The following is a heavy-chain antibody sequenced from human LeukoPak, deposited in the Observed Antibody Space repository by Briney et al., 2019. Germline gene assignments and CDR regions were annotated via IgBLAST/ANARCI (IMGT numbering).Heavy chain of an antibody. V-gene: IGHV3-21*01. Sequence: GGSLRLSCAASGFTFSSYSMNWVRQAPGKGLEWVSSISSSSYIYYADSVKDRFTISRDNAKNSLYLQMNSLRAEDTAVYYCAREVQWLGNYFDYWGQGTLVTVSS. CDR1: GFTFSSYS. D-gene: IGHD6-19*01. CDR3: AREVQWLGNYFDY. J-gene: IGHJ4*02. CDR2: ISSSSYI.